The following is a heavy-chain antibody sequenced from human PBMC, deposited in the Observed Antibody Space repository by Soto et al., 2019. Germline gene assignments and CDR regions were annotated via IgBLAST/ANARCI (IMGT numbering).Heavy chain of an antibody. CDR2: ISGSGGST. D-gene: IGHD2-15*01. J-gene: IGHJ5*02. V-gene: IGHV3-23*01. CDR3: AKGPKGYCSGGSCFWFDP. Sequence: EVQLLESGGGLVQPGGSLRLSCAASGFTFSSYAMSWVRQAPGKGLGWVSGISGSGGSTYYADSVKGRITVSRDNPKNTLYLQMNSLRAEDTAVYYCAKGPKGYCSGGSCFWFDPWGQGTLVTVSS. CDR1: GFTFSSYA.